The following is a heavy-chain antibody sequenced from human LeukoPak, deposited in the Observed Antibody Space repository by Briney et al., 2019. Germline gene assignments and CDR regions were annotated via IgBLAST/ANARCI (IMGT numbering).Heavy chain of an antibody. D-gene: IGHD3-22*01. CDR2: ISAYNGDT. Sequence: ASVKVSCKASGYTFKNHGISWVRQAPGQGLEWMGWISAYNGDTKYPQKFQGRVTMTTDTPTSTAYMELRSLRSDDTAVYYCARVGYYESSGYYEYWGQRTLVTVSS. J-gene: IGHJ4*02. V-gene: IGHV1-18*01. CDR1: GYTFKNHG. CDR3: ARVGYYESSGYYEY.